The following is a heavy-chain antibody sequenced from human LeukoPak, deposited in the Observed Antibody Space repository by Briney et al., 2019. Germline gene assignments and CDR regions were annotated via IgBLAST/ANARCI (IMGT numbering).Heavy chain of an antibody. Sequence: ASVKVSCKASGYTFTGYYMHWVRQAPGQGLEWMGRINPNSGGTNYAQKFQGRVTMTRDTSISTAYMELSRLRSDDTAVYYCARSVGTMIVVFDYWGQGTPVTVSS. D-gene: IGHD3-22*01. J-gene: IGHJ4*02. CDR1: GYTFTGYY. V-gene: IGHV1-2*06. CDR3: ARSVGTMIVVFDY. CDR2: INPNSGGT.